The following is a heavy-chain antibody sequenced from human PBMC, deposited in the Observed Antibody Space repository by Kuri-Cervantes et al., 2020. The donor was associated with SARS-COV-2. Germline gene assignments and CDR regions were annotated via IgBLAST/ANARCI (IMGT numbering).Heavy chain of an antibody. V-gene: IGHV1-24*01. J-gene: IGHJ4*02. Sequence: ASVKVSCKASGGTFSGYAISWVRQAPGKGLEWMGGFDPEDGETIYAQKFQGRVTMTEDTSTDTAYMELSSLRSEDTAVYYCATIAAAGTHPARDNHSYYFDYWGQGTLVTVSS. CDR2: FDPEDGET. CDR1: GGTFSGYA. CDR3: ATIAAAGTHPARDNHSYYFDY. D-gene: IGHD6-13*01.